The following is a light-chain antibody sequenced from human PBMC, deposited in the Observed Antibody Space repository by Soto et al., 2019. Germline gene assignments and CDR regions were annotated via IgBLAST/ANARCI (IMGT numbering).Light chain of an antibody. CDR2: AAS. CDR1: QSISSY. V-gene: IGKV1-39*01. CDR3: QQYSDYSS. Sequence: DIQMTQSPSSLSASVGYRVTITCRASQSISSYLNWYQQKPGKAPKLLIYAASSLQSGVPSRFSGSGSGTDFTLTISSLQPEDFATYYCQQYSDYSSFGHGTKVDIK. J-gene: IGKJ1*01.